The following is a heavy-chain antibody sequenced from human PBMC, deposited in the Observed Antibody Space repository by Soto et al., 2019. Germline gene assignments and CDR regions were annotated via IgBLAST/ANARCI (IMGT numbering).Heavy chain of an antibody. D-gene: IGHD2-15*01. Sequence: QVQLVESGGGVVQPGRSLRLSCAASGFTFSSYAMHWVRQAPGKGLEWVAVISYDGSNKYYADSVKGRFTISRDNSKNTLYLQMNSLRAEDTAVYYCARGPNIVVVVAATFTHWFDPWGQGTLVTVSS. CDR1: GFTFSSYA. CDR3: ARGPNIVVVVAATFTHWFDP. V-gene: IGHV3-30-3*01. J-gene: IGHJ5*02. CDR2: ISYDGSNK.